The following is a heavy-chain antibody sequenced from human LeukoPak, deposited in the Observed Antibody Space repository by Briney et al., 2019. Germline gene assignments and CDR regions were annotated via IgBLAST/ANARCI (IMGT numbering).Heavy chain of an antibody. Sequence: GGSLRLSCAVSGFTFSTYAMNWIRQAPGKGLEWVSGISGSGDNTWYADSVKGRFTISRDNSKKTLDLQMHSLRAEDTAVYYCAKASVWTMVRVVSYFDEWGQGIQVTVSS. J-gene: IGHJ4*02. D-gene: IGHD3-10*01. V-gene: IGHV3-23*01. CDR3: AKASVWTMVRVVSYFDE. CDR1: GFTFSTYA. CDR2: ISGSGDNT.